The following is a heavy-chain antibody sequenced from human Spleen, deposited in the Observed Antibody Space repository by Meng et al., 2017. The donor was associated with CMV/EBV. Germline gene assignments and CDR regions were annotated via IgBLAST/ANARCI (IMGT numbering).Heavy chain of an antibody. V-gene: IGHV4-4*02. J-gene: IGHJ4*02. Sequence: QVQLQESGPGLVKPSGTLSLTCAVSGGAISSSNLWTWVRQVPGKGLEWIGEIYHSGSTNYNPSLKSRVTISVDKFKNQFSLKLGSVTAADTAVYYCARIERRRILKYCGSDCSTTDYWGQGTLVTVPS. CDR1: GGAISSSNL. CDR2: IYHSGST. CDR3: ARIERRRILKYCGSDCSTTDY. D-gene: IGHD2-21*02.